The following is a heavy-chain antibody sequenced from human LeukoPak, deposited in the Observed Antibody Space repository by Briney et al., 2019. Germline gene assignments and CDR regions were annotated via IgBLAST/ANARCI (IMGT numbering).Heavy chain of an antibody. Sequence: GGSLRLSCAASGFTFSDYYMSWIRQAPGKGLEWVSYISSSGSTMYYADSVKGRFTISRDNAKNSLYLQMNSLRAEDTAVYYCARGFRYCSGGSCYLAPPDYWGQGTLVTVSS. CDR1: GFTFSDYY. J-gene: IGHJ4*02. CDR2: ISSSGSTM. CDR3: ARGFRYCSGGSCYLAPPDY. D-gene: IGHD2-15*01. V-gene: IGHV3-11*01.